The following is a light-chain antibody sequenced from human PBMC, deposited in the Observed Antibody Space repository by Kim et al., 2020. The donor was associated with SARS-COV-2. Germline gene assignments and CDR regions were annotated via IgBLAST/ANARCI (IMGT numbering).Light chain of an antibody. Sequence: ASVGDRVTITCRGSQDIRNDLGWYQQNQGRAPKRLIYGASSLQSGVPSRFSGSGSRTEFTLTISSVQPEDFATYFCLQHSTYTITFGQGTRLEIK. J-gene: IGKJ5*01. CDR2: GAS. CDR1: QDIRND. V-gene: IGKV1-17*01. CDR3: LQHSTYTIT.